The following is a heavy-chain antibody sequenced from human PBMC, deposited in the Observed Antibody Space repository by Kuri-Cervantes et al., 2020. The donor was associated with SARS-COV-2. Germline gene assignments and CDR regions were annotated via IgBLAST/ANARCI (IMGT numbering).Heavy chain of an antibody. CDR3: ARRSRPYGDDDAFDI. D-gene: IGHD4-17*01. CDR2: IYPGDPDT. Sequence: GGSLRLSCKGSGYSFTSYWIGWVRQMPGKGLEWMGIIYPGDPDTRYSPSFQGQVTISADKSISTAYLQWSSLKASDTAMYYCARRSRPYGDDDAFDIWGQGTMVTVSS. V-gene: IGHV5-51*01. J-gene: IGHJ3*02. CDR1: GYSFTSYW.